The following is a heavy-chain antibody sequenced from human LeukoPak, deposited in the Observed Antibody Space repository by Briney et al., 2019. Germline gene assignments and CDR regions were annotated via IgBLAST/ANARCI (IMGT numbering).Heavy chain of an antibody. V-gene: IGHV4-34*01. J-gene: IGHJ4*02. CDR1: GGSFSGYY. CDR2: INHSGGT. Sequence: SETLSLTCAVYGGSFSGYYWSWIRQPPGKGLEWIGEINHSGGTNYNPSLKSRVTISVDTSKNQLSLKLSSVTAADTAVYYCARRGYSYGFGYWGQGTLVTVSS. D-gene: IGHD5-18*01. CDR3: ARRGYSYGFGY.